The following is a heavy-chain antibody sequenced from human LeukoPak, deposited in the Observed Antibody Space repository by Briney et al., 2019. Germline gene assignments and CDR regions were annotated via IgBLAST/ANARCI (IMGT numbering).Heavy chain of an antibody. J-gene: IGHJ4*02. Sequence: PGGSLRLSCAASGFTFSSYGMHWVRQAPGKGLEWVAVISYDGSNKYYADSVKGRFTISRDNAKNTLYLQMNSLRAEDTAVYYCARDWDNYYDSSAHQGGWGQGTLVTVSS. D-gene: IGHD3-22*01. CDR3: ARDWDNYYDSSAHQGG. CDR2: ISYDGSNK. V-gene: IGHV3-30*03. CDR1: GFTFSSYG.